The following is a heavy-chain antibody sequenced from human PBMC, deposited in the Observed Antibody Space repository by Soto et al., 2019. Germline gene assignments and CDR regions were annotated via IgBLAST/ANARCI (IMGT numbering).Heavy chain of an antibody. D-gene: IGHD4-17*01. Sequence: AGGSLRLSCVVSGFSFSDYYMSWIRQAPGKGLEWISYISKTGSTKYYADSVKGRFTISRDNAKNSLYLQMNSLRGEDTAVYYCARDYYGDYILDYWGQGTLVTVSS. CDR1: GFSFSDYY. CDR3: ARDYYGDYILDY. J-gene: IGHJ4*02. CDR2: ISKTGSTK. V-gene: IGHV3-11*01.